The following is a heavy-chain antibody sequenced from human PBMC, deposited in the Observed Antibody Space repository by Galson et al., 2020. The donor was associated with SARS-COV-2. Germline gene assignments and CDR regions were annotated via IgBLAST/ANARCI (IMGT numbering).Heavy chain of an antibody. CDR1: GFTFDDYA. CDR3: ATIGTLAGPPYYDIFYGMDV. D-gene: IGHD3-9*01. V-gene: IGHV3-9*01. Sequence: GGSLRLSCAASGFTFDDYAMHWVRQAPGKGLEWVSGISWHSGSIGYADSVKGRFTISRDNAKNSLYLQMNSLRVEDTALYYCATIGTLAGPPYYDIFYGMDVWGQGTTVTVSS. J-gene: IGHJ6*02. CDR2: ISWHSGSI.